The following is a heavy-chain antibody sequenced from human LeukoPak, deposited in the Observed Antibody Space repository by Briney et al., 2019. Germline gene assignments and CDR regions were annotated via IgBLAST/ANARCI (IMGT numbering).Heavy chain of an antibody. Sequence: ASVKVSCKASGYTFTGYYMHWVRQAPGQGLEWMGWINPNSGGINYAQRFQGRVTMTRDTSITTAYMELSSLRSDDTAVYYCARGPFRSVDTAMVASRFDPWGQGTLVTVSS. CDR2: INPNSGGI. CDR1: GYTFTGYY. V-gene: IGHV1-2*02. J-gene: IGHJ5*02. D-gene: IGHD5-18*01. CDR3: ARGPFRSVDTAMVASRFDP.